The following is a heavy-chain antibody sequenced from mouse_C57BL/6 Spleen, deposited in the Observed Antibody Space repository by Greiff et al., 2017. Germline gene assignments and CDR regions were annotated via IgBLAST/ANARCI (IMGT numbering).Heavy chain of an antibody. CDR3: TRGTTAYFDY. CDR2: IDPETGGT. J-gene: IGHJ2*01. V-gene: IGHV1-15*01. Sequence: VQLVESGAELVRPGASVTLSCKASGYTFTDYEMHWVKQTPVHGLEWIGAIDPETGGTAYNQKFKGKAILTADKSSSTAYMELRSLTSEDSAVYYCTRGTTAYFDYWGQGTTLTVSS. D-gene: IGHD1-2*01. CDR1: GYTFTDYE.